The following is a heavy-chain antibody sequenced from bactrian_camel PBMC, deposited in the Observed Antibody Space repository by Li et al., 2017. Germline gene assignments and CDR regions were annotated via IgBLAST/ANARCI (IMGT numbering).Heavy chain of an antibody. CDR3: AADLGGRICLYGLGIDEGPGGDYNY. CDR1: GFTFSYYG. D-gene: IGHD5*01. J-gene: IGHJ4*01. CDR2: IYADGSNT. V-gene: IGHV3S7*01. Sequence: HVQLVESGGGLVQPGGSLRLSCAASGFTFSYYGMRWVRQAPGKGLEWVSSIYADGSNTSYPDSVKGRFTISKDIASNTVYLQLNSLKPEDTAMYYCAADLGGRICLYGLGIDEGPGGDYNYWGQGTQVTVS.